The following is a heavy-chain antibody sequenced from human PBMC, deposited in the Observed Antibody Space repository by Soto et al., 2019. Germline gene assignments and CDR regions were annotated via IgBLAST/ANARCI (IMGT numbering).Heavy chain of an antibody. Sequence: PGGSLRLSCAASGVTFTSYGLHWVRQAPGKGLEWVAGISYDGSKKYFADSVKGRFTISRDNPRSTLFLDMNSLRGEDTAIYYCAKTWFGEDNYGMDVWGQGTTVTVSS. CDR2: ISYDGSKK. CDR3: AKTWFGEDNYGMDV. CDR1: GVTFTSYG. J-gene: IGHJ6*02. D-gene: IGHD3-10*01. V-gene: IGHV3-30*18.